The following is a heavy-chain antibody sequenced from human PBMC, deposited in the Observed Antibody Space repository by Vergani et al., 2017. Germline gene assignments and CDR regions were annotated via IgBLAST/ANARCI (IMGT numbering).Heavy chain of an antibody. CDR2: ISSSGSTI. D-gene: IGHD2-2*01. CDR1: GFTFSDYY. Sequence: QVQLVESGGGLVKPGGSLRLSCAASGFTFSDYYMSWIRQAPGKGLEWVSYISSSGSTIYYADSVKGRFIISRDNAKNSLYLQMNSLRAEDTAVYYCAREPIVVVPAAAYYYYMDVWGKGTTVTVSS. CDR3: AREPIVVVPAAAYYYYMDV. J-gene: IGHJ6*03. V-gene: IGHV3-11*01.